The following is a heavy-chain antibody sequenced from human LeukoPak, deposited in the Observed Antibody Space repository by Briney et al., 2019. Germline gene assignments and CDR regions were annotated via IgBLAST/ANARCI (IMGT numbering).Heavy chain of an antibody. CDR3: AREPPIYCSGGSCYSARSDY. V-gene: IGHV1-2*02. CDR1: GYTFTGYY. Sequence: ASVKVSCKASGYTFTGYYMHWVRQAPGQGLEWMGWINPNSGGTNYAQKFQGRVTMTRDTSISTAYMELSRLRSDDTAVYYCAREPPIYCSGGSCYSARSDYWGQGTLVTVSS. J-gene: IGHJ4*02. CDR2: INPNSGGT. D-gene: IGHD2-15*01.